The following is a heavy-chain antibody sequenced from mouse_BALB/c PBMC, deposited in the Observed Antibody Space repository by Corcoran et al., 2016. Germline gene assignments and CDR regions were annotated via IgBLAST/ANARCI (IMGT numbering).Heavy chain of an antibody. CDR1: GFNIKDTY. D-gene: IGHD4-1*01. CDR2: IDPANGNT. CDR3: ANWVWYYDV. V-gene: IGHV14-3*02. Sequence: EGQLEQSGAELVKPGASVKLSCTASGFNIKDTYMHWVKQRPEQGLEWIGRIDPANGNTKYDPKFQGKATITADTSSNTAYLQLSSLTSEDTAVYYCANWVWYYDVWGAGTTVTVSS. J-gene: IGHJ1*01.